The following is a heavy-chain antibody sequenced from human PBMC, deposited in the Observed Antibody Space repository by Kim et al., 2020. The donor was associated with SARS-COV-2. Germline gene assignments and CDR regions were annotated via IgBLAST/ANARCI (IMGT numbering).Heavy chain of an antibody. D-gene: IGHD2-2*02. CDR3: ARDSYCSSTSCYRNFDY. V-gene: IGHV1-69*13. J-gene: IGHJ4*02. CDR1: GGTFSSYA. CDR2: IIPIFGTA. Sequence: SVKVSCKASGGTFSSYAISWVRQAPGQGLEWMGGIIPIFGTANYAQKFQGRVTITADESTSTAYMELSSLRSEDTAVYYCARDSYCSSTSCYRNFDYWGQGTLVTVSS.